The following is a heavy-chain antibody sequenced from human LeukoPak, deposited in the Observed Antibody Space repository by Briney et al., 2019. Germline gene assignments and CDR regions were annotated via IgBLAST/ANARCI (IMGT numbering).Heavy chain of an antibody. V-gene: IGHV1-2*02. J-gene: IGHJ4*02. CDR1: GYTFTGYY. Sequence: EASVKVSCKASGYTFTGYYMHWVRQAPGQGLERMGWINPNSGGTNYAQKFQGRVTMTRDTSISTAYMELSRLRSDDTAVYYCARDLGYYDSSGLDYWGQGTLVTVSS. CDR2: INPNSGGT. D-gene: IGHD3-22*01. CDR3: ARDLGYYDSSGLDY.